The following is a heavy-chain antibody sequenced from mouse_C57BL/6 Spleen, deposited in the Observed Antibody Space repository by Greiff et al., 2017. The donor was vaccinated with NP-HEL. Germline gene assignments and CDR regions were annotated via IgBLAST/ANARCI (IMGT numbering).Heavy chain of an antibody. Sequence: QVQLQQPGAELVKPGASVKLSCKASGYTFTSYWMHWVQQRPGRGLEWIGRIDPNSGGTKDNEKFKSKATLTVDKPSSTAYMQLSSLTSEDAAVYDCERWTSTTVVPYYFDYWGQGTTLTVSA. V-gene: IGHV1-72*01. CDR1: GYTFTSYW. D-gene: IGHD1-1*01. J-gene: IGHJ2*01. CDR3: ERWTSTTVVPYYFDY. CDR2: IDPNSGGT.